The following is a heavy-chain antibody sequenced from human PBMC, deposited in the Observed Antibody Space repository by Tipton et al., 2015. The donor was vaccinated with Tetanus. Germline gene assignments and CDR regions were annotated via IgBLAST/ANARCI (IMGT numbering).Heavy chain of an antibody. CDR2: VSRNSNSL. Sequence: SLRLSCAASGFTFDDYAMHWVRQAPGQGLEWVSGVSRNSNSLDYADSVRGRFTISRDNAKNSVSLQMSRLRAEDTAMYYCVRDIRATKPYFFDYWGQGTLVSVSS. J-gene: IGHJ4*02. CDR3: VRDIRATKPYFFDY. V-gene: IGHV3-9*01. CDR1: GFTFDDYA.